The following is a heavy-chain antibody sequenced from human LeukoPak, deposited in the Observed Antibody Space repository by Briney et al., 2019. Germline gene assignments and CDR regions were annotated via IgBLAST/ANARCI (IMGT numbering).Heavy chain of an antibody. J-gene: IGHJ6*02. CDR2: GDYSGGT. Sequence: SETLSLTCTVSGDSFSSVADYWAWIRQPPGKGLEWIASGDYSGGTYYNPSLESRVAISADMSKNQFSLKLTSVTAADTAVYYCARVGVGYSYAINYYYGMDVWGQGTTVTVSS. CDR1: GDSFSSVADY. V-gene: IGHV4-39*07. CDR3: ARVGVGYSYAINYYYGMDV. D-gene: IGHD5-18*01.